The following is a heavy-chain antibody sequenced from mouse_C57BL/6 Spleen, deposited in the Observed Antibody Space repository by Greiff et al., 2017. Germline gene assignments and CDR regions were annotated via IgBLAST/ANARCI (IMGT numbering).Heavy chain of an antibody. D-gene: IGHD1-1*01. Sequence: EVQLQQSGPELVKPGASVKISCKASGYTFTDYYMNWVKQSHGKSLEWIGDINPNNGGTSYNQKFKGKATLTVDKSSSTAYMELRSLTSEDSAVYYCARECITTVDYFDYWGQGTTLTVSS. CDR3: ARECITTVDYFDY. CDR1: GYTFTDYY. CDR2: INPNNGGT. V-gene: IGHV1-26*01. J-gene: IGHJ2*01.